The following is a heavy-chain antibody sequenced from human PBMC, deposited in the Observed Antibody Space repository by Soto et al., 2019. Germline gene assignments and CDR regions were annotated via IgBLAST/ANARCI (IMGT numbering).Heavy chain of an antibody. V-gene: IGHV1-2*04. CDR1: GYTFIGYY. D-gene: IGHD6-13*01. Sequence: ASVKVSCKASGYTFIGYYIHWVRQAPGQGLEWMGWINPDCGGTNYAQKFQGWVTMTRDTSISTAYMELTRLTSDDTAVYYCAREYSSSWCDYWRQGTLVTVSS. CDR2: INPDCGGT. CDR3: AREYSSSWCDY. J-gene: IGHJ4*02.